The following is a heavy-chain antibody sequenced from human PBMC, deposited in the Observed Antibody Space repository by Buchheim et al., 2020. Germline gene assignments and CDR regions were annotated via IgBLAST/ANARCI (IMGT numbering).Heavy chain of an antibody. CDR2: INGDGTVT. D-gene: IGHD4-23*01. V-gene: IGHV3-74*01. CDR1: GFAFGNYW. J-gene: IGHJ4*02. Sequence: EVQLVESGGGLVQPGGSLRLSCAASGFAFGNYWMFWVRQTAGKGLALISRINGDGTVTTYADSVKGRFTISRDNAKNTLYLQMDSLRADDTALYYCTKDGGNSPDFWGQGT. CDR3: TKDGGNSPDF.